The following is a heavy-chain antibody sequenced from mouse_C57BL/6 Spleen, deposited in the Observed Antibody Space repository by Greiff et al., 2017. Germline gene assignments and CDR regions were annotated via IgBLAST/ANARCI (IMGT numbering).Heavy chain of an antibody. J-gene: IGHJ2*01. CDR2: IYPGDGDT. V-gene: IGHV1-80*01. Sequence: QVQLQQSGAELVKPGASVKISCKASGYAFSSYWMNWVKQRPGKGLEWIGQIYPGDGDTNYNGKFKGKATLTADKSSSTAYMQLSSLTSEDSAVHFCARKEGQRRSYYFDYWGQGTTLTVSS. D-gene: IGHD3-2*02. CDR3: ARKEGQRRSYYFDY. CDR1: GYAFSSYW.